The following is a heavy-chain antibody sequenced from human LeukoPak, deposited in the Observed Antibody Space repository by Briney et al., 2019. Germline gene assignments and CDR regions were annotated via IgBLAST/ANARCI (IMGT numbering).Heavy chain of an antibody. D-gene: IGHD1-26*01. CDR3: ATGPPIMGAPGLDY. CDR2: FDPEDGET. V-gene: IGHV1-24*01. CDR1: GCTLTELS. Sequence: ASVKVSCKVSGCTLTELSMHWVRQAPGKGLEWMGGFDPEDGETIYAQKFQGRVTMTEDTSTDTAYMELSSLRSEDTAVYYCATGPPIMGAPGLDYWGQGTLVTVSS. J-gene: IGHJ4*02.